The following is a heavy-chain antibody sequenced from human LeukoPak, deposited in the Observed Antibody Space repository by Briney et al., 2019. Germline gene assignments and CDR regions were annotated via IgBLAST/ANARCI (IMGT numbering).Heavy chain of an antibody. V-gene: IGHV3-23*01. D-gene: IGHD3-10*01. J-gene: IGHJ4*02. CDR1: GFSFSTYV. CDR3: AKVQVLFDY. CDR2: ISGSGGST. Sequence: GSLRLSCAVSGFSFSTYVMSWVRQAPGQGLEWVSTISGSGGSTFYADSVKGRFTISRDNSKNTLYLQMNSLRAEDTAIYYCAKVQVLFDYWGQGTLVTVSS.